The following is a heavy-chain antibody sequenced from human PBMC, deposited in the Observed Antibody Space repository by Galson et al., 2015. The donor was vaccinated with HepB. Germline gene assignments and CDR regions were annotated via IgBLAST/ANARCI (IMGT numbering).Heavy chain of an antibody. CDR2: ISHGGSDK. CDR1: GFTFTKYG. D-gene: IGHD2-2*01. J-gene: IGHJ6*02. CDR3: ARSRGQLLSYYYYAMDV. Sequence: SLRLSCAASGFTFTKYGVHWVRQAPGKGLEWVAVISHGGSDKYYADSVKGRFTISRDNVKNTLYLQMNSLRVDDTAVYYCARSRGQLLSYYYYAMDVWGQGTTVTVSS. V-gene: IGHV3-30*04.